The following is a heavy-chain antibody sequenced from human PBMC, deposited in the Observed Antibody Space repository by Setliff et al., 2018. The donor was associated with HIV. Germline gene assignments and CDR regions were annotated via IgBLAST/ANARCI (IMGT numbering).Heavy chain of an antibody. J-gene: IGHJ4*02. D-gene: IGHD6-19*01. V-gene: IGHV1-3*01. CDR1: GYTFTSYA. CDR3: ARSRSGWSSPFDY. Sequence: ASVKVSCKASGYTFTSYAMRWVRQAPGQRLEWMGWINAGNGNTKYSQKFQGRVTITRDTSASTAYMELSSLRSEDTAVYYCARSRSGWSSPFDYWGQGTLVTVSS. CDR2: INAGNGNT.